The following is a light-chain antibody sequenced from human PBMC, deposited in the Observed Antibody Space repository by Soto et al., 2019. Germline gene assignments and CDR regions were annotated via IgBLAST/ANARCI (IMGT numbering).Light chain of an antibody. V-gene: IGLV2-14*01. CDR2: EVT. CDR1: SSDVGGYNF. CDR3: SSYTSSHTWV. J-gene: IGLJ3*02. Sequence: QSVLTQPASVSGSPGQSITISCTGTSSDVGGYNFVSWYQHHPGKAPKLIIYEVTNRPSGVSNRFSGSKSANTASLTISGLQAEDEADFHCSSYTSSHTWVFGGGTKLTVL.